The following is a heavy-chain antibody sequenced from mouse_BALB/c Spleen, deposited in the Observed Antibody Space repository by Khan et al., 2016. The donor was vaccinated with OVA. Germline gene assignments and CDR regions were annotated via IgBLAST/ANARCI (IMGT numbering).Heavy chain of an antibody. V-gene: IGHV2-6-7*01. D-gene: IGHD1-1*01. CDR1: GFSLTGYG. Sequence: QVQLQQSGPGLVAPSQSLSITCTVSGFSLTGYGVNWVRQPPGKGLEWLGMIWGDGSTDYNSALKSRLNISKDNSKSQVFLKMNSLQTDDTARYYCASAYYYGRILDYWGQGTSVTVSS. CDR3: ASAYYYGRILDY. J-gene: IGHJ4*01. CDR2: IWGDGST.